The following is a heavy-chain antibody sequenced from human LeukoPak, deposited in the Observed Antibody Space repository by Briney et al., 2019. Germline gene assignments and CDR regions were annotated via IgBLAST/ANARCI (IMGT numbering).Heavy chain of an antibody. CDR1: GFTFSSYW. Sequence: GGSLRLSCAASGFTFSSYWMHWVRQAPGKGLVWVSRINSDGSSTTYADSVKGRFTISRDNAKNTLYLQMNSLRAEDTAVYYCTRVSSSGGSSDYWGQGTLVTVSS. CDR2: INSDGSST. V-gene: IGHV3-74*01. J-gene: IGHJ4*02. D-gene: IGHD4-23*01. CDR3: TRVSSSGGSSDY.